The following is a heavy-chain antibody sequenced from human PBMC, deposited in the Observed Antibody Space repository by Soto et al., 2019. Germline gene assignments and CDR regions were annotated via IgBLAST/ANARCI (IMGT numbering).Heavy chain of an antibody. CDR1: GFTFSSYS. Sequence: GGSLRLSCAASGFTFSSYSMNWVRQAPGKGLEWVSYISSSSSTIYYADSVKGRFTISRDNAKNSLYLQMNSLRAEDTAVYYCASQSSEWLLFSSWGQGTLVTVSS. D-gene: IGHD5-12*01. CDR3: ASQSSEWLLFSS. V-gene: IGHV3-48*01. CDR2: ISSSSSTI. J-gene: IGHJ4*02.